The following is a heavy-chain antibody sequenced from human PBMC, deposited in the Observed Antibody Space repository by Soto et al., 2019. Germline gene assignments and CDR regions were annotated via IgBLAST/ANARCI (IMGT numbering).Heavy chain of an antibody. Sequence: EVQLLESGGGLVQPGGSLRLSCAASGFTFSSYAMSWVRQAPGKGLEWVSAISGSGGSTYYADSVKGRFTISRDNSKNTLYLQMNSLRAEDTAVYYGAKDRGSGSSGWYFNTSANYYYGMDVWGQGTTVTVSS. V-gene: IGHV3-23*01. D-gene: IGHD6-19*01. CDR3: AKDRGSGSSGWYFNTSANYYYGMDV. CDR2: ISGSGGST. CDR1: GFTFSSYA. J-gene: IGHJ6*02.